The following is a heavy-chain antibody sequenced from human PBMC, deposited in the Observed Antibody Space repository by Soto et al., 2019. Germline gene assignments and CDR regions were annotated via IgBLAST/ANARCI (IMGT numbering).Heavy chain of an antibody. CDR2: IYYSGST. CDR1: GGSISSYY. D-gene: IGHD6-13*01. Sequence: PSETLSLTCTVSGGSISSYYWSWIRQPPGKGLEWIGYIYYSGSTNYNPSLKSRVTISVDTSKNQFSLKLSSVTAADTAVYYCARHRSSSWYLDVWGKGTTVTVSS. CDR3: ARHRSSSWYLDV. J-gene: IGHJ6*03. V-gene: IGHV4-59*08.